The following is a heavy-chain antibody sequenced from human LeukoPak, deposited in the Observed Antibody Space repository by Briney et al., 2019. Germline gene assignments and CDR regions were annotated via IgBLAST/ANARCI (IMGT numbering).Heavy chain of an antibody. D-gene: IGHD2-2*01. CDR2: IIPIFGTA. V-gene: IGHV1-69*01. J-gene: IGHJ4*02. CDR1: GGTFSSYA. CDR3: ASLLGYCSSTSCSEHY. Sequence: SVKVSCKASGGTFSSYAISWVRQAPGQGLEWMGGIIPIFGTANYAQKFQGRVTITADESTSTAYMELSSLRSEDTAVYFCASLLGYCSSTSCSEHYWGQGTLVTVSS.